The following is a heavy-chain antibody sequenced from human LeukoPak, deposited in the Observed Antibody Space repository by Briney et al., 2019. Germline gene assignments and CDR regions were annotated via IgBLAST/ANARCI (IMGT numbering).Heavy chain of an antibody. V-gene: IGHV4-34*01. Sequence: SETLSLTCAVYGGSFSGYYWSWIRQPPGKGLEWIGTISYSGNTFYNPSLKSRVTISVDTSKNQFSLKLSSVTAADTSVYYCARLAWGVGPRRAFWDYWGQGTLVTVSS. J-gene: IGHJ4*02. D-gene: IGHD1-26*01. CDR1: GGSFSGYY. CDR3: ARLAWGVGPRRAFWDY. CDR2: ISYSGNT.